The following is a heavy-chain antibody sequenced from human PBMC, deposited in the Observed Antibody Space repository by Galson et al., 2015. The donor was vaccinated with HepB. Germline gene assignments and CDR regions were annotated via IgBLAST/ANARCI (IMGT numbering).Heavy chain of an antibody. CDR3: AREHRFGEFTWGY. CDR2: INPSGGST. CDR1: GYTFTSYY. J-gene: IGHJ4*02. V-gene: IGHV1-46*04. Sequence: SVKVSCKASGYTFTSYYMHWVRQAPGQGLEWMGIINPSGGSTSYAQKLQGRVTMTRDTSTSTVYMELSSLRSEDTAVYYCAREHRFGEFTWGYWGQGTLVTVSS. D-gene: IGHD3-10*01.